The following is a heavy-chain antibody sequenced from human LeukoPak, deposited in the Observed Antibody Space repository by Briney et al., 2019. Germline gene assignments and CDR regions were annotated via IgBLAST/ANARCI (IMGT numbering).Heavy chain of an antibody. J-gene: IGHJ4*02. CDR2: INHNGST. CDR1: GGSFSGYY. CDR3: ARGWSYGDYDPAFYFDY. D-gene: IGHD4-17*01. V-gene: IGHV4-34*01. Sequence: SETLSLTCAVYGGSFSGYYWSWIRQPPGKGLEWIGEINHNGSTNYNPSLKSRVTISVDTSKNQFSLKLSSVTAADTAVYYCARGWSYGDYDPAFYFDYWGQGTLVTVSS.